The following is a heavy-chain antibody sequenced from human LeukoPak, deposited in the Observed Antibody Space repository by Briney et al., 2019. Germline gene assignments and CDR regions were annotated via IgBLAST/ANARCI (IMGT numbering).Heavy chain of an antibody. V-gene: IGHV3-23*01. CDR1: GFTFSSYA. J-gene: IGHJ4*02. D-gene: IGHD2-21*01. CDR2: IDVSGGNT. CDR3: AKDVHNLVGGMSY. Sequence: PGGSLRLSCAASGFTFSSYAMSWVRQAPGKRLAWVSTIDVSGGNTHYSHPVKGRFTISRDNSKSTLYLQMNSLRAEDTAVYYCAKDVHNLVGGMSYGGQGALVTVSP.